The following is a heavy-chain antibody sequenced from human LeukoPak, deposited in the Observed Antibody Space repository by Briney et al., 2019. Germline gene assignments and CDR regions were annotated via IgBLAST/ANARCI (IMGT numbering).Heavy chain of an antibody. CDR3: ARDRWFDP. J-gene: IGHJ5*02. V-gene: IGHV3-21*01. Sequence: PGGSLRLSCVASGFTFSSYSMNWVRQAPGKGLEWVSSISSSSSYIYCADSVKGRFTISRDNAKNSLYLQMNSLRAEDTAVYYCARDRWFDPWGQGTLVTVSS. CDR2: ISSSSSYI. CDR1: GFTFSSYS.